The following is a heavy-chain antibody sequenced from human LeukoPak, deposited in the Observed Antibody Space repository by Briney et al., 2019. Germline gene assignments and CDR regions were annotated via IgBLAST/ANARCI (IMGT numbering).Heavy chain of an antibody. J-gene: IGHJ5*02. CDR2: IIPISGTT. V-gene: IGHV1-69*13. CDR3: ARKLRLGGNWFDP. D-gene: IGHD1-26*01. CDR1: GGTFTSYA. Sequence: SVKVSCKTSGGTFTSYAITWVRQAPGQGLEWMGKIIPISGTTNYAQKFQGRVTFTADESTSTAYMELSSLRSEYTALYYCARKLRLGGNWFDPWGQGTLVTVSS.